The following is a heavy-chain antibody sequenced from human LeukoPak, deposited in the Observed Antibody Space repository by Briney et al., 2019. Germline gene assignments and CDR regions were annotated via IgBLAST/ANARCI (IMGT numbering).Heavy chain of an antibody. CDR2: IIPIFGTA. V-gene: IGHV1-69*13. D-gene: IGHD3-3*01. Sequence: SVKVSCKASGGTFSSYAISWVRQAPGQGLEWMGGIIPIFGTANYAQKFQGRVTITADESTSTAYMELRSLRSDDTAVYYCARGLRFLEWLLPPCYMDVWGKGTTVTVSS. J-gene: IGHJ6*03. CDR3: ARGLRFLEWLLPPCYMDV. CDR1: GGTFSSYA.